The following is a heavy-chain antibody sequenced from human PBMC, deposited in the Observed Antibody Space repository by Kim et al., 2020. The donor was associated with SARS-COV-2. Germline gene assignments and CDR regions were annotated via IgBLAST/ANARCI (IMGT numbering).Heavy chain of an antibody. D-gene: IGHD3-22*01. V-gene: IGHV4-34*01. Sequence: LRSRVTISRDTSKNQFSLKLSSVTAADTAVYYCARGSREYYYDSSGYYHWGQGTLVTVSS. J-gene: IGHJ5*02. CDR3: ARGSREYYYDSSGYYH.